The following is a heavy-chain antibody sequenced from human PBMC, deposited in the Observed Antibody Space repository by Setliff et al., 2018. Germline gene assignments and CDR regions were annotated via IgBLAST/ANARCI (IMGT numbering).Heavy chain of an antibody. D-gene: IGHD4-17*01. J-gene: IGHJ3*02. CDR3: ARDPLTTNRRRAFDI. V-gene: IGHV4-38-2*02. CDR1: GYSISSGNY. CDR2: ISHSGSA. Sequence: SETLSLTCAVSGYSISSGNYWGWIRQPPGKGLEWIGSISHSGSAYYNPSLKSRVTISLDMSKNQFSLKLSSVTAADTAVYYCARDPLTTNRRRAFDIWGQGTMVTVSS.